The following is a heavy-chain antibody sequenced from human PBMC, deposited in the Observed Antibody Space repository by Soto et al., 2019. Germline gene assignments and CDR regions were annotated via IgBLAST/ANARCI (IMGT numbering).Heavy chain of an antibody. CDR1: GGSINSGAFS. CDR3: ARIHWRQSSLDF. D-gene: IGHD1-1*01. Sequence: SETLSLTCSVSGGSINSGAFSLSWIRQPPGKGLQWIGYVTHSGTAYSIPSLSGRLTLSVDSSQTQSSLKLTSVTAADSAVYYCARIHWRQSSLDFWGQGTPVTVSS. V-gene: IGHV4-30-2*01. CDR2: VTHSGTA. J-gene: IGHJ4*02.